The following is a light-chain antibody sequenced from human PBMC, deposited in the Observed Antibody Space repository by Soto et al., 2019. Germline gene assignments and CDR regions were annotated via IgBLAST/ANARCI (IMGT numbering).Light chain of an antibody. CDR3: QQYVSSPPT. J-gene: IGKJ1*01. CDR1: QSISSSY. CDR2: DAS. Sequence: EIVLTHSPGTLSLSPCERATLSFSASQSISSSYLAWYQQKPGQAPRLLIYDASSRATGIPDRFSGSGSGTDFTLTISRLEPEDFAVYYCQQYVSSPPTFGQGTKVDIK. V-gene: IGKV3-20*01.